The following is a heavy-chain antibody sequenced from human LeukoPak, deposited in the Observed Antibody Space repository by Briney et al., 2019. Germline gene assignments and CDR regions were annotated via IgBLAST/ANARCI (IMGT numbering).Heavy chain of an antibody. CDR2: ISAYNDNT. Sequence: GASVKVSCKASGYTFTSYGISWVRQAPGQGLEWMGWISAYNDNTNYAQKLQGRVTMTTDTSTSTAYMELRSLRSDDTAVYYCARDKAWDGYNCNYDYWGQGTLVTVSS. CDR3: ARDKAWDGYNCNYDY. CDR1: GYTFTSYG. J-gene: IGHJ4*02. V-gene: IGHV1-18*01. D-gene: IGHD5-12*01.